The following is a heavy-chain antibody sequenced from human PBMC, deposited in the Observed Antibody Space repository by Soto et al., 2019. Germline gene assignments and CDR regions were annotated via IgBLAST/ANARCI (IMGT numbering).Heavy chain of an antibody. V-gene: IGHV3-9*01. CDR2: ISWNSANV. CDR3: AKDTGDSSGYYYYYYYGMDV. D-gene: IGHD3-22*01. Sequence: EVKVVESGGGLVQPGRSLRLSCAASGFIFDNYAMHWVRQAPGKGLEWVSGISWNSANVGYADSVKGRFTISRDNAENSLYLQMNSLRPEDTALYYCAKDTGDSSGYYYYYYYGMDVWGQGTTVTVSS. J-gene: IGHJ6*02. CDR1: GFIFDNYA.